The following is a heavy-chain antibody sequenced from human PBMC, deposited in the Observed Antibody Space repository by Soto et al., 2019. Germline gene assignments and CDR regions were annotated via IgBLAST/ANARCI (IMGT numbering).Heavy chain of an antibody. D-gene: IGHD2-8*01. CDR1: GGTFSSYA. V-gene: IGHV1-69*13. CDR3: AINYCTNGVCYDDYYYYGMDV. CDR2: IIPIFGTA. Sequence: ASVKVSCKASGGTFSSYAISWVRQAPGQGLEWMGGIIPIFGTANYAQKFQGRVTITADESTGTAYMELSSLRSEDTAVYYCAINYCTNGVCYDDYYYYGMDVWGQGTTVTAP. J-gene: IGHJ6*02.